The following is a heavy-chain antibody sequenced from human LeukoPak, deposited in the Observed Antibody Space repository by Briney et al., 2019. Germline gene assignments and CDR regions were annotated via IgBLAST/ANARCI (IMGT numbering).Heavy chain of an antibody. J-gene: IGHJ6*02. CDR1: GGSISSGDYY. Sequence: SETLSLTCTVSGGSISSGDYYWSWIRQPPGKGLEWIGYIYYSGSTYYNPSLKSRVTISVDTSKNQFSLKPSSVTAADTAVYYCARGLEDIVVVPAGYGMDVWGQGTTVTVSS. CDR2: IYYSGST. D-gene: IGHD2-2*01. V-gene: IGHV4-30-4*01. CDR3: ARGLEDIVVVPAGYGMDV.